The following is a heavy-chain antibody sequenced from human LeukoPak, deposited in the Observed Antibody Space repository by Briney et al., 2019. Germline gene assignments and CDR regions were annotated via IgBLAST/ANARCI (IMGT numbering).Heavy chain of an antibody. CDR1: GFPYSSYA. CDR3: AKGESNWDYYFDY. V-gene: IGHV3-23*01. CDR2: ISRGGGRP. Sequence: GGSLRLSCAASGFPYSSYAMSWVRQAPGKGLEWVSAISRGGGRPYYADSVKGRFTISRDNSKNTLFLQMNSLRAEDTAVYYCAKGESNWDYYFDYWGQGTLVTVSS. D-gene: IGHD7-27*01. J-gene: IGHJ4*02.